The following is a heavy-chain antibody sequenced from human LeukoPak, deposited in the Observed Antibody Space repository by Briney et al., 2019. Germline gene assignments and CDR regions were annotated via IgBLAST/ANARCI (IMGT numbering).Heavy chain of an antibody. V-gene: IGHV4-39*01. J-gene: IGHJ4*02. CDR3: ARRPKTPGKTIFDY. CDR2: ICYSGST. CDR1: GGSISSSSNY. D-gene: IGHD3-10*01. Sequence: SETLSLTCTVSGGSISSSSNYWGWIRQPPGKGLEWIGSICYSGSTYYNPSLKSRVTISVDTSKNQFSLKLSSVTAADTAVYYYARRPKTPGKTIFDYWGQGTLVTVSS.